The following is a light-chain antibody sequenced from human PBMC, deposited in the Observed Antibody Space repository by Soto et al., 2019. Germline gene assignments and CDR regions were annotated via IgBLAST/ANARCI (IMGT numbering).Light chain of an antibody. V-gene: IGKV3-20*01. CDR3: QQYGSSPPSWT. Sequence: EIVLTQSPGTLSLSPGERATLSCRASQSVSSTYLAWYQQKPGQAPRLLIYGASSRATGIPDRFSGSGSGTDITLTISRLEPEDFAVYYCQQYGSSPPSWTFGQATKVEI. CDR2: GAS. J-gene: IGKJ1*01. CDR1: QSVSSTY.